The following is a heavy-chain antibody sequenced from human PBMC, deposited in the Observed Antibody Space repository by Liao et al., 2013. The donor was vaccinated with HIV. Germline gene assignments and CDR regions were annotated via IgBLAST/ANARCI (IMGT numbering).Heavy chain of an antibody. CDR3: AGEQLGIGY. V-gene: IGHV4-39*07. D-gene: IGHD7-27*01. CDR2: VYYDGTT. Sequence: QLQLQETGSRLVKPSETLSLTCTLSGGSIGSGNFFWVWIRQSPEKGLEWIGTVYYDGTTFYNPSLKSRVTISIDTSRNQFSLKVTSVTAADTAIYYCAGEQLGIGYWGRGALVTVSS. J-gene: IGHJ4*02. CDR1: GGSIGSGNFF.